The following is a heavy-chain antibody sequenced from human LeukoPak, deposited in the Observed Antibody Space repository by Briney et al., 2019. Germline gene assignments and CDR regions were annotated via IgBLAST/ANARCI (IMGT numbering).Heavy chain of an antibody. Sequence: GRSLRLSCAASGFTFSSYAMHWVRQAPGKGLEWVAVISYDGSNKYYADSVKGRFTISRDNSKNTLYLQMNSLRAEDTAVYYCATDFREATQLEGPDYWGQGTLVTVSS. CDR1: GFTFSSYA. J-gene: IGHJ4*02. CDR3: ATDFREATQLEGPDY. CDR2: ISYDGSNK. D-gene: IGHD5-12*01. V-gene: IGHV3-30*04.